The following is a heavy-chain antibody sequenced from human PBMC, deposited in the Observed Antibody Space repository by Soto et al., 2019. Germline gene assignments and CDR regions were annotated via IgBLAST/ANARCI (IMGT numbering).Heavy chain of an antibody. V-gene: IGHV3-33*01. CDR2: IWYDGRNK. D-gene: IGHD6-19*01. CDR3: ARDRGISVMSRNWFDP. J-gene: IGHJ5*02. CDR1: GFTFSSYG. Sequence: GGALRLYCSASGFTFSSYGMHWVRQAPGRGLEWVAVIWYDGRNKYYADSVKGRFTISRDNSKNTLYLQMNSLRAEDTAVYYCARDRGISVMSRNWFDPWGQGNLVTVCS.